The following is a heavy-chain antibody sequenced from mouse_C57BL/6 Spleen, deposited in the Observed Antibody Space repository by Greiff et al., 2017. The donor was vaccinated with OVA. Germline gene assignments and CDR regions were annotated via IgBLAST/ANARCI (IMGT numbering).Heavy chain of an antibody. D-gene: IGHD2-2*01. J-gene: IGHJ2*01. CDR2: INYDGSST. CDR3: AREGVNYYFDD. V-gene: IGHV5-16*01. CDR1: GFTFSDYY. Sequence: DVKLVESEGGLVQPGSSMKLSCTASGFTFSDYYMAWVRQVPEKGLEWVAKINYDGSSTYYLDSLKSRFIISRDNGKNTLYLQRNSLKSEDTATFYGAREGVNYYFDDWGQGTTLTVSS.